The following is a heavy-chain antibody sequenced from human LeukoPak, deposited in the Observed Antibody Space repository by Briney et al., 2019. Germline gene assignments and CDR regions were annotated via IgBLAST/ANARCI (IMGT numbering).Heavy chain of an antibody. CDR2: ISSSSSTI. J-gene: IGHJ4*02. CDR1: GFTFSSYS. Sequence: GGSLRLSCAASGFTFSSYSMNWVRQAPGKGLEWVSCISSSSSTIYYADSVKGRFTISRDNAKNSLYLQMNSLRAEDTAVYYCASTGDIVVVPAAIGPCWGQGTLVTVSS. CDR3: ASTGDIVVVPAAIGPC. D-gene: IGHD2-2*01. V-gene: IGHV3-48*01.